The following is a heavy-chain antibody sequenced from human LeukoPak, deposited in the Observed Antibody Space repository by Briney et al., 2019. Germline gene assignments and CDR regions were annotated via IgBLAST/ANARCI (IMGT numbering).Heavy chain of an antibody. D-gene: IGHD4-17*01. CDR2: INPNSGGT. CDR1: GYTFTGYY. V-gene: IGHV1-2*02. J-gene: IGHJ6*03. Sequence: GASVKVSCKASGYTFTGYYMHWVRQAPGQGLEWLGWINPNSGGTNYAQRFQGRVTMTRDTSISTAYMELSRLRSDDTAVYYCARGTTLTTLPYYYYFIDVWGQGTTVTISS. CDR3: ARGTTLTTLPYYYYFIDV.